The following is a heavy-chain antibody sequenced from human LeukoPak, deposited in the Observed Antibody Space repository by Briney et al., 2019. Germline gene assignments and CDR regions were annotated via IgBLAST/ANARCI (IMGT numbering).Heavy chain of an antibody. D-gene: IGHD3-10*01. Sequence: SETQSLTCSVSGGSISSYYWGWIRQPPGKGLEWIGSIYYSGSTYYNPSLKSRVTISVDTSKNQFSLKLSSVTAADTAVYYCAREAGSGSPGYWGQGTLVTVSS. CDR1: GGSISSYY. J-gene: IGHJ4*02. CDR2: IYYSGST. CDR3: AREAGSGSPGY. V-gene: IGHV4-39*07.